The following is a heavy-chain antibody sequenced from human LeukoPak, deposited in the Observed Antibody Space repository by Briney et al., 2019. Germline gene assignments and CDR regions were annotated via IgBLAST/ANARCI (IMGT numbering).Heavy chain of an antibody. V-gene: IGHV4-39*07. CDR2: IYYSGST. J-gene: IGHJ5*02. D-gene: IGHD3-10*01. CDR1: GGSISSSSHY. CDR3: ARDGRSYYASETYGVDP. Sequence: PSETLSLTCTVSGGSISSSSHYGGWIRQPPGKGLEWIGTIYYSGSTYYNPSLKSRVTISVDTSKNQFSLKLSSVTAADTAIYYCARDGRSYYASETYGVDPWGQGTLVSVSS.